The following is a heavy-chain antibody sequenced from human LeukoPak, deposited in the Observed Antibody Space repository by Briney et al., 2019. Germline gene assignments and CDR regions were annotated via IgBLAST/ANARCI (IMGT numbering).Heavy chain of an antibody. CDR3: ARETMVRGAPYYGMDV. V-gene: IGHV1-69*13. J-gene: IGHJ6*04. Sequence: ASVKVSCKASGGTFSSYAISWVRQAPGQGLEWMGGIIPIFGTANYAQKFQGRVTITADESTSTAYMELSSLRSEDTAVYYCARETMVRGAPYYGMDVWGKGTTVTVSS. D-gene: IGHD3-10*01. CDR2: IIPIFGTA. CDR1: GGTFSSYA.